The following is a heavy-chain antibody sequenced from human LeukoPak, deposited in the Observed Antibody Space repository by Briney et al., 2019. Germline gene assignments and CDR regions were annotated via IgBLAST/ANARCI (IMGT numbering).Heavy chain of an antibody. J-gene: IGHJ6*02. CDR2: IRYDGNNK. V-gene: IGHV3-30*02. CDR1: GFTFSDYA. CDR3: TRDLMDYDVSTGLHHYYMDV. Sequence: GGSPRLSCAASGFTFSDYAMHWVRQAPGKGLEWVAFIRYDGNNKYYADSVKGRFTISRDNSKNTLYLQMNTLRVEDTAVYYCTRDLMDYDVSTGLHHYYMDVWGQGTTVTVSS. D-gene: IGHD3-9*01.